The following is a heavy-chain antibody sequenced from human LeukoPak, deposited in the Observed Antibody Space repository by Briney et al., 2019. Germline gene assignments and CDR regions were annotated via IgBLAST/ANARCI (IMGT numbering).Heavy chain of an antibody. CDR1: GYTLTELS. V-gene: IGHV1-24*01. CDR3: AVASSSQLYYYYGMDV. CDR2: FDPEDGET. Sequence: GASVKVSCKVSGYTLTELSMHWVRQAPGKGLEWMGGFDPEDGETIYAQKFQGRVTMTEDTSTDTAYMELSSLRSEDTAVYYCAVASSSQLYYYYGMDVWGQGTTVIVPS. D-gene: IGHD6-6*01. J-gene: IGHJ6*02.